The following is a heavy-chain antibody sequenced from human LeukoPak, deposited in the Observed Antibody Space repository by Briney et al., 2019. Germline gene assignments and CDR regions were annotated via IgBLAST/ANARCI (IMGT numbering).Heavy chain of an antibody. CDR1: GGSIGSYY. V-gene: IGHV4-59*01. J-gene: IGHJ3*02. CDR2: IYYSGST. D-gene: IGHD3-16*01. Sequence: SETLSLTCSVSGGSIGSYYWSWIRQPPGKGLEWIGYIYYSGSTNYNPSLKSRVTISVDTSKNQFSLKLSSVTAADTAVYYCARKLGGLTDAFDIWGQGTMVTVSS. CDR3: ARKLGGLTDAFDI.